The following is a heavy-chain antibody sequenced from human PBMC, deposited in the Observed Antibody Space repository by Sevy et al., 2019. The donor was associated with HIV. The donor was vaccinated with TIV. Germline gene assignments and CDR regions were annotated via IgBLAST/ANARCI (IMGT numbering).Heavy chain of an antibody. CDR1: GGSISSTSYY. V-gene: IGHV4-39*01. D-gene: IGHD3-22*01. CDR2: VYYDGST. J-gene: IGHJ4*02. CDR3: ARFGSGYFDY. Sequence: SETLSLTCTVSGGSISSTSYYWGWIRQPPGKGLEWIGSVYYDGSTYYNSSPKSRATISGATSRNQFSLMLSCVTAADTAVYYCARFGSGYFDYWGQGALVTVSS.